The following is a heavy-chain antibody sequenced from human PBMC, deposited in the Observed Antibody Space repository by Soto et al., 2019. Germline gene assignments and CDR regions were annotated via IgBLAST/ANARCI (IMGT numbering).Heavy chain of an antibody. D-gene: IGHD6-19*01. J-gene: IGHJ6*03. V-gene: IGHV1-18*01. Sequence: QDQLVQSGVEVKKPGASVKVSCKASGYSFTNYGITWVLQAPGPGFEWMGWISAYNGNTNYAQKFQGRVTMTTDAATSTAYLELRSLRSDDTAVYYCARDRGVAPPVAGNTHYYYYMDVWGKGTTVTVSS. CDR3: ARDRGVAPPVAGNTHYYYYMDV. CDR2: ISAYNGNT. CDR1: GYSFTNYG.